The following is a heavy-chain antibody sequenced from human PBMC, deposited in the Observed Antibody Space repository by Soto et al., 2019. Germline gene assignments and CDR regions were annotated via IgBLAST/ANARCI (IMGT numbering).Heavy chain of an antibody. CDR3: ARALYSYGYYYYGMDV. CDR1: GYTFTSYD. J-gene: IGHJ6*02. CDR2: MNPNSGNT. D-gene: IGHD5-18*01. Sequence: ASVQVSCKASGYTFTSYDINWVRQATGQGLEWMGWMNPNSGNTGYAQKFQGRVTMTRNTSISTAYMELSSLRSEDTAVYYCARALYSYGYYYYGMDVWGQGSTVTVSS. V-gene: IGHV1-8*01.